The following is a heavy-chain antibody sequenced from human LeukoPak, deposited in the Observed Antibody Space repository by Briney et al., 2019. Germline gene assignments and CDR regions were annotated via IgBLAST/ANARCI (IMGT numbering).Heavy chain of an antibody. CDR1: GYTFTSYY. V-gene: IGHV1-2*06. Sequence: ASVKVSCKASGYTFTSYYMHWVRQAPGQELGWMGRINPNSGGTNYAQKFQGRVTMTRDTSISTAYMELRSLRSDDTAVYYCARATGVSGSYSWDYWGQGTLVTVSS. J-gene: IGHJ4*02. D-gene: IGHD3-10*01. CDR2: INPNSGGT. CDR3: ARATGVSGSYSWDY.